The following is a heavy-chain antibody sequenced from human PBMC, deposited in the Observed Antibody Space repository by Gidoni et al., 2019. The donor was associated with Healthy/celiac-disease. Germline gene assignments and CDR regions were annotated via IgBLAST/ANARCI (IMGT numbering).Heavy chain of an antibody. D-gene: IGHD6-19*01. CDR1: GFSLSTSGVG. CDR2: LYWDDDK. V-gene: IGHV2-5*02. CDR3: AHRPSSGWTWYYDL. Sequence: QITLKESGPTLVKPTQTLTLTVTFPGFSLSTSGVGVSWIRQTPGKALESLALLYWDDDKRYSPSPKSRLTITKDTSKNPVVLTMTNMDPVDTATYYCAHRPSSGWTWYYDLWGRGTLVTVSS. J-gene: IGHJ2*01.